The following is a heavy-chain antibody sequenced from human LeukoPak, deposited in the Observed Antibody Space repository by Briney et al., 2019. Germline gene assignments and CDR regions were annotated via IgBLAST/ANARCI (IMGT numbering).Heavy chain of an antibody. V-gene: IGHV3-7*01. J-gene: IGHJ4*02. D-gene: IGHD6-13*01. CDR1: GFTFSSYW. CDR3: ARTDTPAAGAHSDY. CDR2: IKQDGSEK. Sequence: GGSLRLSCAASGFTFSSYWMSWVRQAPGKGLEWVANIKQDGSEKYYVDSVKGRFTISRDNAKNSLYLQMNSLRAEDTAVYYCARTDTPAAGAHSDYWGQGTLVTVSS.